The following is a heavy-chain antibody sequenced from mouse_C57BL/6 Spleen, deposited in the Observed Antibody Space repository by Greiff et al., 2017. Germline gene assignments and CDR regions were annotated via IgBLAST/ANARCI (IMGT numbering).Heavy chain of an antibody. J-gene: IGHJ3*01. D-gene: IGHD1-1*01. V-gene: IGHV1-85*01. CDR3: ARALYYYGSSYVGSWFAY. CDR2: LYPRDGST. CDR1: GYTFTSYD. Sequence: QVQLQQSGPELVKPGASVKLSCKASGYTFTSYDINWVKQRPGPGLAWIGWLYPRDGSTKYNEKFKGKDQLTVDTSSSTAYMELHSLSSEDSAVYFCARALYYYGSSYVGSWFAYWGQGTLVTVSA.